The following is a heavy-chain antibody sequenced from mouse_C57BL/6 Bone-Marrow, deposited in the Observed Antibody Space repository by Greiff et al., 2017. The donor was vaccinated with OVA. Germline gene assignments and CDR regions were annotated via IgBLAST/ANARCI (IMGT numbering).Heavy chain of an antibody. J-gene: IGHJ3*01. Sequence: EVHLVESGAELVKPGASVKLSCTASGFNIKDYYMHWVKQRTEQGLEWIGRIDPEDGETKYAPKFQGKATITADTSSNTAYLQLSSLTSEDTAVYYCARSNYYGSSYAWFAYWGQGTLVTVSA. CDR1: GFNIKDYY. CDR2: IDPEDGET. CDR3: ARSNYYGSSYAWFAY. V-gene: IGHV14-2*01. D-gene: IGHD1-1*01.